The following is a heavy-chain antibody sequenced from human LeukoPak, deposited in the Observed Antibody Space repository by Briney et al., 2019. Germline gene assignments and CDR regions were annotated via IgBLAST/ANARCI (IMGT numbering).Heavy chain of an antibody. V-gene: IGHV3-30*07. CDR3: ARDTTPIAAADY. J-gene: IGHJ4*02. D-gene: IGHD6-13*01. Sequence: DSVKGRFTISRDNSKNSLYLQMNSLRAEDTAVYYCARDTTPIAAADYWGQGTLVTVSS.